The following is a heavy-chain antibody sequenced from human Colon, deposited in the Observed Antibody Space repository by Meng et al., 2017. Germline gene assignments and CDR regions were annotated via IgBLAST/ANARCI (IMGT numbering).Heavy chain of an antibody. D-gene: IGHD2/OR15-2a*01. CDR2: IWYDGSQA. CDR1: GFTFTSYG. J-gene: IGHJ4*02. V-gene: IGHV3-33*01. Sequence: GESLKISCAASGFTFTSYGMHWVRQAPGKGLEWVAVIWYDGSQAHYADSVRGRFTISRDNSMKTLYLQMNSLRAEDTGAYYCVRDFLYFDYWGQGTLVTVSS. CDR3: VRDFLYFDY.